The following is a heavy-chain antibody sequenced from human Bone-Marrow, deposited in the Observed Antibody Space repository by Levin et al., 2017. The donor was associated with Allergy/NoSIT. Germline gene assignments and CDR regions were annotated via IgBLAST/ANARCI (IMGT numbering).Heavy chain of an antibody. CDR1: GFTFSNYA. V-gene: IGHV3-30*18. Sequence: GESLKIPCAVSGFTFSNYAMHWVRQAPGRGLEWVAFISLDGNTQYYADSVKGRFTFSRDNSNNTLHLQMNSLRVEDTAIYYCAKDTYTCSGGSCYFFDYWGQGALVTVSS. CDR3: AKDTYTCSGGSCYFFDY. CDR2: ISLDGNTQ. J-gene: IGHJ4*02. D-gene: IGHD2-15*01.